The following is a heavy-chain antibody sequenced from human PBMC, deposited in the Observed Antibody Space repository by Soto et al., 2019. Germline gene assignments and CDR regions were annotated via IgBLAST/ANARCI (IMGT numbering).Heavy chain of an antibody. D-gene: IGHD3-22*01. CDR2: INPNSSGT. J-gene: IGHJ6*02. V-gene: IGHV1-2*02. Sequence: ASVKVSCKASGYSLRSNYIHWVRQAPGQGLEWLGWINPNSSGTVYAQKFQGRVTMTRDTSLTTVYMQLKRLTADDTAVCYCARDLIVDGPDNYDMDVWGQGTTVTVS. CDR1: GYSLRSNY. CDR3: ARDLIVDGPDNYDMDV.